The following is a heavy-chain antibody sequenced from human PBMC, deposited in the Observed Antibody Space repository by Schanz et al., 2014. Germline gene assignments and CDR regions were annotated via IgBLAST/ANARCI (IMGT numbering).Heavy chain of an antibody. J-gene: IGHJ5*02. V-gene: IGHV3-30*19. Sequence: VQLVESGGGLVQPGRSLRLSCAASGFIFSNYGMHWVRQAPGKGLEWVAVIWSDGSGKYYADSVKGRFTISRDNSKNTLYLQMNSLRAEDTAVYYCARDLEGCDGGGGGFDPWGQGTLVTVSS. CDR3: ARDLEGCDGGGGGFDP. CDR1: GFIFSNYG. D-gene: IGHD2-21*01. CDR2: IWSDGSGK.